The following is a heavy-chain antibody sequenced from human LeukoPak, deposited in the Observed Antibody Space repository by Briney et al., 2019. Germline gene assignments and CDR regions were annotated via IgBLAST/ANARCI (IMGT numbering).Heavy chain of an antibody. Sequence: PGGSLRLSCAASGFTFSSFEMHWVRQAPGKGLEWVSGISWNSGGIGYADSVKGRFTISRDNAKNSLYLQMNGLRAEDTALYYCAKDMSYGSVSGGPFDPWGQGTLVTVSS. J-gene: IGHJ5*02. D-gene: IGHD3-10*01. CDR1: GFTFSSFE. CDR2: ISWNSGGI. CDR3: AKDMSYGSVSGGPFDP. V-gene: IGHV3-9*01.